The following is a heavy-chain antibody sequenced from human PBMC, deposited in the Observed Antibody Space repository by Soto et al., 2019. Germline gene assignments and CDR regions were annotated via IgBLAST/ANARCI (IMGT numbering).Heavy chain of an antibody. CDR1: GVTFSSYA. J-gene: IGHJ4*02. Sequence: GGSLRLSCAAAGVTFSSYAMKWVRQAPGKGLEWVSYISSRSSTIYYADSVKGRFTISRDNAKNSLYLQMNSLRDEDTAVYYCARDSSYIDYWGQGTLVTVSS. V-gene: IGHV3-48*02. CDR2: ISSRSSTI. CDR3: ARDSSYIDY.